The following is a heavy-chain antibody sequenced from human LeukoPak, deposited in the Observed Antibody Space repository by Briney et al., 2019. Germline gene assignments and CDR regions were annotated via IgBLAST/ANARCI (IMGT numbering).Heavy chain of an antibody. D-gene: IGHD2-21*02. Sequence: PSETLSLTCTVSGGSISSSSYYWGWIRQPPGKGLEWIGSIYYSGSAYYNPSLKSRVTISVDTSKNQFSLKLSSVTAADTAVYYCASGVYCGGDCYSPFDYWGQGTLVTVSS. CDR1: GGSISSSSYY. V-gene: IGHV4-39*01. CDR3: ASGVYCGGDCYSPFDY. CDR2: IYYSGSA. J-gene: IGHJ4*02.